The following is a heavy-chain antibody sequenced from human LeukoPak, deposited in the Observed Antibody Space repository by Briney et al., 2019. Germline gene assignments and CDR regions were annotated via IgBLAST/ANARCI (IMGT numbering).Heavy chain of an antibody. V-gene: IGHV3-11*01. CDR3: ARDRRRVEMANNYNGY. CDR1: GFTFSDYY. CDR2: ISSSGITI. J-gene: IGHJ4*02. D-gene: IGHD5-24*01. Sequence: GGSLRLSCAASGFTFSDYYMSWIRQAPGKGLEWVSYISSSGITIYYADSVKGRFTISRDNAKNSLYLQMNSLRAEDTAVYYCARDRRRVEMANNYNGYWGQGTLVTVSS.